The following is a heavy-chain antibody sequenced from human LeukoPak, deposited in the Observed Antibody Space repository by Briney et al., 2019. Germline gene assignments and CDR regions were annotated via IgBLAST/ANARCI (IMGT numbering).Heavy chain of an antibody. CDR1: GYSFTSYW. Sequence: GESRKISCKGSGYSFTSYWIGWVRQMPGKGLEWMGIIYPGDSDTRYSPSFQGQVTISADKSISTAYLQWSSLKASDTAMYYCARLSCSSTSCYRYYYYGMDVWGQGTTVTVSS. V-gene: IGHV5-51*01. D-gene: IGHD2-2*01. CDR2: IYPGDSDT. CDR3: ARLSCSSTSCYRYYYYGMDV. J-gene: IGHJ6*02.